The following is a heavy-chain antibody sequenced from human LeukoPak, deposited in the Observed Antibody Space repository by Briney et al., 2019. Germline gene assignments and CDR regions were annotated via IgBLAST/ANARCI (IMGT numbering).Heavy chain of an antibody. CDR2: ISSSSSYI. Sequence: GGSLRLSCAAPGFTFSSYSMNWVRQAPGKGLEWVSSISSSSSYIHYADSVKGRFTISRDNAKNSLYLQMNSLRAEDTAVYYCARDINGVALSDAFDIWGQGTMVTVSS. CDR3: ARDINGVALSDAFDI. D-gene: IGHD2-8*01. J-gene: IGHJ3*02. CDR1: GFTFSSYS. V-gene: IGHV3-21*01.